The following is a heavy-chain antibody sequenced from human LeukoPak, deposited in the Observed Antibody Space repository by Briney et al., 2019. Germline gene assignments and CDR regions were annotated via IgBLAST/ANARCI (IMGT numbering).Heavy chain of an antibody. CDR1: RYTFTSYD. D-gene: IGHD6-13*01. V-gene: IGHV1-8*01. Sequence: EASVKVSCKASRYTFTSYDINWVRQATGQGLEWMGWMNPNSGNTGYAQKFQGRVTMTRNTSISTAYMELSSLRSEDTAVYYCARVLAADDGLYNWFDPWGQGTLVTVSS. J-gene: IGHJ5*02. CDR3: ARVLAADDGLYNWFDP. CDR2: MNPNSGNT.